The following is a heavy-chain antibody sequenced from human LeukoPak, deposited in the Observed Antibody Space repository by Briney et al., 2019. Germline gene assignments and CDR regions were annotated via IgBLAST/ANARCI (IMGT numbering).Heavy chain of an antibody. CDR1: GFTFSSYS. D-gene: IGHD2-15*01. CDR3: AKNVRSPEV. CDR2: ISSSSPYI. Sequence: GGSLRLSCAASGFTFSSYSMNWVRQAPGEGLEWVSSISSSSPYIYYADSVKGRFTISRDNAKNSLYLQMNSLRAEDTAVYYCAKNVRSPEVWGQRTLPTVSS. V-gene: IGHV3-21*01. J-gene: IGHJ1*01.